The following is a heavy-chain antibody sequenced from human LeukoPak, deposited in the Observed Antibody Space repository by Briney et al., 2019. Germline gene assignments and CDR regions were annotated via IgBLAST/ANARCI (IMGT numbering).Heavy chain of an antibody. D-gene: IGHD6-19*01. CDR2: FNHSGST. CDR3: AGSTGIAVAGKTRPFDY. J-gene: IGHJ4*02. V-gene: IGHV4-34*01. Sequence: SETLSLTCAVYGGSLRGSYGSWIRHPPGKGLEWIGEFNHSGSTNYNPSLKSRVTISVDTSKNQFSLKLSSVTAADTAVYYCAGSTGIAVAGKTRPFDYWGQGTLVTVSS. CDR1: GGSLRGSY.